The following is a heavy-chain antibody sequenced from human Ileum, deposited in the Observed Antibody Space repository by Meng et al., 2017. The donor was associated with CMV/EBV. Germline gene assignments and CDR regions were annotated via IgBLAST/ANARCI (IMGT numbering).Heavy chain of an antibody. D-gene: IGHD2/OR15-2a*01. V-gene: IGHV3-33*06. CDR1: GFMFCRYR. CDR3: AKGRGNSPRADFDY. J-gene: IGHJ4*02. Sequence: ASGFMFCRYRMHWVRQAPGKGLEWVAVIWYDVSNKYYGDSVKGRFTISRDNSKNTLYLQRNSLRAEDTAMYYCAKGRGNSPRADFDYWGQGTLVTVSS. CDR2: IWYDVSNK.